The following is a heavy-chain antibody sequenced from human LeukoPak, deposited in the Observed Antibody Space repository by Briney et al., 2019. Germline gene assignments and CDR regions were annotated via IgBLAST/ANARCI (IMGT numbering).Heavy chain of an antibody. CDR2: IYTSGST. CDR1: GGSISSYY. D-gene: IGHD3-3*01. J-gene: IGHJ4*02. CDR3: ARRNYDFWSGYYSRHFDY. V-gene: IGHV4-4*07. Sequence: SETLSLTCTVSGGSISSYYWSWIRQPAGKGLEWIGRIYTSGSTNYNPSLKSRVTISVDTSKNQFSLKLSSVTAADTAVYYCARRNYDFWSGYYSRHFDYWGQGTLVTVSS.